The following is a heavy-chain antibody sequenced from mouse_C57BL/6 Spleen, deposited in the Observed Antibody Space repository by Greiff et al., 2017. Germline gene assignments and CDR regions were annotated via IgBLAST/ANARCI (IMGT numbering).Heavy chain of an antibody. CDR2: IYPRSGNT. V-gene: IGHV1-81*01. D-gene: IGHD1-1*02. Sequence: VQLQQSGAELVKPGASVKLSCKASGYTFTGYGISWVKQRTEQGLEWIGEIYPRSGNTYYTEKFKGKATLTADKSSSTAYMELRSLTSEDSAVYYCARSRWRGGMDYWGQGTSVTVSS. J-gene: IGHJ4*01. CDR3: ARSRWRGGMDY. CDR1: GYTFTGYG.